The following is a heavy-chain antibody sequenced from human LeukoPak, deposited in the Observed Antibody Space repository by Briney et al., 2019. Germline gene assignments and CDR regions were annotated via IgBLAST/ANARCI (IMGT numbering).Heavy chain of an antibody. Sequence: GGSLRLSCAASGFTFSSYGMHWVRQAPGKGLEWVAFIRYDGSNKYYADSVKGRFTISRDNSKNTLYLQMNSLRAEDTAVYYCARSRGSSSKGYYYYYYMDVWGKGTTVTVSS. V-gene: IGHV3-30*02. CDR2: IRYDGSNK. J-gene: IGHJ6*03. CDR1: GFTFSSYG. D-gene: IGHD6-13*01. CDR3: ARSRGSSSKGYYYYYYMDV.